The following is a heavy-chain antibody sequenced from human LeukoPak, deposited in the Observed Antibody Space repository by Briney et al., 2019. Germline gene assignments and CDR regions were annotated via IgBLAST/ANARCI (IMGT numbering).Heavy chain of an antibody. CDR3: ARDHIVVVPAAPYNWFDP. J-gene: IGHJ5*02. D-gene: IGHD2-2*01. CDR1: GGSISSYY. Sequence: SETLSLTCTVSGGSISSYYWSWIRQPAGKGLEWIGRIYTSGSTNYNPSLKSRVTMSVDTSKNQFSLKLSSVTAADTVVYYCARDHIVVVPAAPYNWFDPWGQGTLVTVSS. CDR2: IYTSGST. V-gene: IGHV4-4*07.